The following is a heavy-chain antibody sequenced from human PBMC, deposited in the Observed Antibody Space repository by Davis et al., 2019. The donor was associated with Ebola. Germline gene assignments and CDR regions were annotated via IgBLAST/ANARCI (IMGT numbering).Heavy chain of an antibody. CDR2: INPNDGRT. V-gene: IGHV1-46*03. D-gene: IGHD5-12*01. J-gene: IGHJ3*02. CDR1: GYTFTNYY. CDR3: TTPGGQDSGYDVFDI. Sequence: AASVKVSCKASGYTFTNYYMHWVRQAPGQGLEWMGMINPNDGRTIYAQKFQGRVNVTRDTSTTTVYMDLSSLRSEETALYYCTTPGGQDSGYDVFDIWGQGTMVTVSS.